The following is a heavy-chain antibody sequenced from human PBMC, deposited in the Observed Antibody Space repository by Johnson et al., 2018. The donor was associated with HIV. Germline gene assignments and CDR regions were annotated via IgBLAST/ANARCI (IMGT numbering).Heavy chain of an antibody. J-gene: IGHJ3*02. CDR2: LDWNGGRQ. V-gene: IGHV3-20*04. Sequence: VQLVESGGGVVRPGGSLKLSCVGSGFTFEDHGMSWVRQAPGKGLEWVSGLDWNGGRQGYVDSVKGRFTISRDNAKNSLYMEMNNQRAEDTAFYYCTRQHYYDSSGQGGGLDIWGQGTMVSVSS. D-gene: IGHD3-22*01. CDR1: GFTFEDHG. CDR3: TRQHYYDSSGQGGGLDI.